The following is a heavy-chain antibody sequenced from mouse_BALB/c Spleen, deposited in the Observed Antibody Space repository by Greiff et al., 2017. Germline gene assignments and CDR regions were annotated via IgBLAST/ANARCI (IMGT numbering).Heavy chain of an antibody. CDR2: IWGDGST. D-gene: IGHD1-1*01. V-gene: IGHV2-6-7*01. CDR1: GFSLTGYG. CDR3: ARSITTVVATDAMDD. J-gene: IGHJ4*01. Sequence: VHLVESGPGLVAPSQSLSITCTVSGFSLTGYGVNWVRQPPGKGLEWLGMIWGDGSTDYNSALKSRLSISKDNSNSQVFLKMNSLQTDDTARYYCARSITTVVATDAMDDWGQGTSVTVSS.